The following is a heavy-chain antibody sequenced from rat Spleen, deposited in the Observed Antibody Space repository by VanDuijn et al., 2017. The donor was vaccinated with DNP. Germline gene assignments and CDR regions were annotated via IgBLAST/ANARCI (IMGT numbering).Heavy chain of an antibody. Sequence: EVQLVESGGGLVQPGRSLKLSCVASGFTFSNYWMTWIRQAPGKGLEWVASISNTGDHTYYSDSVKGRFSLSRDNAKSTLYLQMDSLRSEDTATYYCAGRPPPTRGPFDYWGQGVTVTVSS. CDR3: AGRPPPTRGPFDY. J-gene: IGHJ2*01. CDR1: GFTFSNYW. CDR2: ISNTGDHT. D-gene: IGHD1-4*01. V-gene: IGHV5-31*01.